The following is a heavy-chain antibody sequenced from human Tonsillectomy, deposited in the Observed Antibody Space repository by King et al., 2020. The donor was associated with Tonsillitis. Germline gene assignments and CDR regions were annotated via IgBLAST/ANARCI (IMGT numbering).Heavy chain of an antibody. J-gene: IGHJ4*02. D-gene: IGHD2-15*01. CDR1: GFTFSSYA. CDR2: ISGSGGST. CDR3: AHWGSGPTRYFDY. Sequence: VQLVESGGGLVQPGGSLRLSCAASGFTFSSYAMSWVRQAPGKGLEWVSAISGSGGSTYYADSVKGRFTISRDSSKNTLYLQMNSLRAEDTAVYYCAHWGSGPTRYFDYWGQGTLVTVSS. V-gene: IGHV3-23*04.